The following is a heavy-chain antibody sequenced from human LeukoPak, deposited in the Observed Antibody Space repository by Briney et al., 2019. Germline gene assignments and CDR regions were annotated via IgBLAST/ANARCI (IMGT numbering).Heavy chain of an antibody. CDR3: ARGFSFDY. J-gene: IGHJ4*02. CDR1: GFIFSNYG. CDR2: ISYDASDK. V-gene: IGHV3-30*03. Sequence: PGGSLRLSCAASGFIFSNYGMHWVRQAPGKGLEWVAVISYDASDKYYADSVKGRFTISRDNSKNTLYLQMNSLRDEDTAVYYCARGFSFDYWGQGTLVTVSS.